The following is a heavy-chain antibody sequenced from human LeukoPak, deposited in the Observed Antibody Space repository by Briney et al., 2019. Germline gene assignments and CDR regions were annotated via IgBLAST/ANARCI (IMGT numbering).Heavy chain of an antibody. D-gene: IGHD3-10*01. CDR3: ARQLDGSGLTPYYFDY. Sequence: PSETLSLTCTVSGGSISSSSYYWGWIRQPPGKGLEWIGSIYYSGSTYYNPSLKSRVTISVDTSKNQFSLKLSSVTAADTAVYYCARQLDGSGLTPYYFDYWGQGTLVTVSS. CDR2: IYYSGST. CDR1: GGSISSSSYY. J-gene: IGHJ4*02. V-gene: IGHV4-39*01.